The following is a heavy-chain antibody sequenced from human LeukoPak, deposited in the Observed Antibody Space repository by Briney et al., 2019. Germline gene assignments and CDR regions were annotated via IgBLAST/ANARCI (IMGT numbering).Heavy chain of an antibody. CDR2: INHSGST. J-gene: IGHJ4*02. CDR3: ARRGDFWSGYYRPTPSRPFDY. CDR1: GGSFSGYY. Sequence: SETLSLTCAVYGGSFSGYYWSWIRQPPGKGLEWIGEINHSGSTNYNPSLKSRVTISVDTSKNQFSLKLSSVTAADTAVYYCARRGDFWSGYYRPTPSRPFDYWGQGTLVTVSS. D-gene: IGHD3-3*01. V-gene: IGHV4-34*01.